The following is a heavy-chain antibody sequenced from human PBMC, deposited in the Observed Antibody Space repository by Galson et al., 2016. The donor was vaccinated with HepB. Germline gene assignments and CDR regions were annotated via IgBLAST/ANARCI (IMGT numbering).Heavy chain of an antibody. V-gene: IGHV3-72*01. CDR3: ARVGYCSSTTCRQAYDY. CDR1: GFTFSGSA. Sequence: SLRLSCAASGFTFSGSAMHWVRQAPGKGLEWVGRTRNKANSYATEYAASVKGRFTISRDDSKNSLYLQMNSLKIEDTAVYYCARVGYCSSTTCRQAYDYWGQGTLVTVSS. D-gene: IGHD2-2*01. CDR2: TRNKANSYAT. J-gene: IGHJ4*02.